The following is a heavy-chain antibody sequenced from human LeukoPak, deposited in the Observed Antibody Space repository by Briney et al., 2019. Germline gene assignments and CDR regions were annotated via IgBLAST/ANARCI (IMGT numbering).Heavy chain of an antibody. Sequence: PSETLSLTCAVYGGSFSGYYWSWIRQPPGKGPEWIGEINHSGSTNYNPSLKSRVTISVDTSKNQFSLKLSSVTAADTAVYYCARGVAVAGLNWFDPWGQGTLVTVSS. CDR3: ARGVAVAGLNWFDP. CDR2: INHSGST. J-gene: IGHJ5*02. V-gene: IGHV4-34*01. D-gene: IGHD6-19*01. CDR1: GGSFSGYY.